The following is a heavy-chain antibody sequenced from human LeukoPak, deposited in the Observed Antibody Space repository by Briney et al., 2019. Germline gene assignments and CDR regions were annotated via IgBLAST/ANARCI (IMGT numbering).Heavy chain of an antibody. V-gene: IGHV3-13*01. CDR1: GFTFSSYD. J-gene: IGHJ6*02. Sequence: GGSLRLSCAASGFTFSSYDMHWVRQATGKGLEWVSAICTAGDTYYPGSVKGRFTISRENAKNSLYLQMNSLRAGDTAVYYCARAYSSSWYGYYYYGMDVWGQGTTVTVSS. CDR3: ARAYSSSWYGYYYYGMDV. CDR2: ICTAGDT. D-gene: IGHD6-13*01.